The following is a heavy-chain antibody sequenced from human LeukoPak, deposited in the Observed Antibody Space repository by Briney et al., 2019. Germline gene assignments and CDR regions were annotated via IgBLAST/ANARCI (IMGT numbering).Heavy chain of an antibody. CDR1: DRTFSRYA. Sequence: SVKVSCKASDRTFSRYAISCVRQATGQELEWVGGIIPIFGTANYAQKFQGRVTITADESTSTAYMELSSLRSEDTAVYYCVRNAVPDRPFSGMYVWGKGTTVTVSS. J-gene: IGHJ6*01. D-gene: IGHD2-2*01. CDR2: IIPIFGTA. V-gene: IGHV1-69*01. CDR3: VRNAVPDRPFSGMYV.